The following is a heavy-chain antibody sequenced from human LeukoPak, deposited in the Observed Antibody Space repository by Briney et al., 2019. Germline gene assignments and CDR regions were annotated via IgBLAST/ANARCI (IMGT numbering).Heavy chain of an antibody. Sequence: SETLSLTCTVSGAFISSYYGSWIRQPPGKGLEWIGYIDYSGSTNYNPSLKSRVSISVDTSKNQFSLKLSSVTAADTAVYYCARHYYSDPFDYWGQGTLVTVSS. J-gene: IGHJ4*02. V-gene: IGHV4-59*01. CDR2: IDYSGST. CDR1: GAFISSYY. D-gene: IGHD4-17*01. CDR3: ARHYYSDPFDY.